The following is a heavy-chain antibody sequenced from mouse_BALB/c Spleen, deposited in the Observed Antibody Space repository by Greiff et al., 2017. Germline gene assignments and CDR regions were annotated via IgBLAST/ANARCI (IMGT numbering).Heavy chain of an antibody. Sequence: VQLKQSGPDLVKPSQSLSLTCTVTGYSITSGYSWHWIRQFPGNQLEWMGYIHYSGSTNYNPSLKSRISITRDTSKNQFFLQLNSVTTEDTATYYCARPAGTRAWFAYWGQGTLVTVSA. CDR1: GYSITSGYS. CDR3: ARPAGTRAWFAY. CDR2: IHYSGST. J-gene: IGHJ3*01. V-gene: IGHV3-1*02. D-gene: IGHD4-1*01.